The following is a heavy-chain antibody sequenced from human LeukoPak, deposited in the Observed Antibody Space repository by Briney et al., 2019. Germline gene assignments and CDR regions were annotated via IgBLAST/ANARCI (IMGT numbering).Heavy chain of an antibody. CDR3: ARHSSYYDFWSGYSPVSWFDP. CDR2: IYPGDSDT. CDR1: GYSFTSCW. V-gene: IGHV5-51*01. J-gene: IGHJ5*02. D-gene: IGHD3-3*01. Sequence: PGESLKISCKGSGYSFTSCWIGWVRQMPGKGLEWMGIIYPGDSDTRYSPSFQGQVTISADKSISTAYLQWSSLKASDTAMYYCARHSSYYDFWSGYSPVSWFDPWGQGTLVTVSS.